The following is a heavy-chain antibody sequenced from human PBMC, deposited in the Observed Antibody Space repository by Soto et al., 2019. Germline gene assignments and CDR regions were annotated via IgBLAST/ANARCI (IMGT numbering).Heavy chain of an antibody. J-gene: IGHJ2*01. Sequence: SQTLSLTCAISGDSVSNNGATWNWIRQSPSRGLEWLGRAYYRSRWIYDYAMSVKSRISINPDTSKNQASLQLNSVTPADTAVYFCARWRTARSAYWYFDLWGRGTLVTVSS. CDR2: AYYRSRWIY. D-gene: IGHD4-17*01. V-gene: IGHV6-1*01. CDR1: GDSVSNNGAT. CDR3: ARWRTARSAYWYFDL.